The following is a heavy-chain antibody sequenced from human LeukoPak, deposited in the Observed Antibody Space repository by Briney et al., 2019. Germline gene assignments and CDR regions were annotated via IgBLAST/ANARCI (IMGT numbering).Heavy chain of an antibody. Sequence: SQTLSLTCTVSGGSISSGGYYWSWIRQHPGKGLEWIGYIYYSGSTYYNPSLKSRVTISVDTSKNQFSLKLSSVTAADTAVYYCAGEAVQINSGSYNDYWGQGTLVTVSS. CDR2: IYYSGST. CDR1: GGSISSGGYY. CDR3: AGEAVQINSGSYNDY. V-gene: IGHV4-31*03. J-gene: IGHJ4*02. D-gene: IGHD1-26*01.